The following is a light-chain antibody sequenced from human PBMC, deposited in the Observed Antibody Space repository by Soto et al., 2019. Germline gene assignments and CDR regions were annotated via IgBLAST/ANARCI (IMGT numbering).Light chain of an antibody. Sequence: QSVLTQPPSVSGAPGQSGTISCTGSSSNIGSTYDVQWYQQLPGTAPKLLIHGNTNRPSGVPDRFSGSKSGTSASLAITGLQAGDEADYYCQSYDDSLSVHYVFGTGTKRTVL. V-gene: IGLV1-40*01. CDR2: GNT. CDR1: SSNIGSTYD. CDR3: QSYDDSLSVHYV. J-gene: IGLJ1*01.